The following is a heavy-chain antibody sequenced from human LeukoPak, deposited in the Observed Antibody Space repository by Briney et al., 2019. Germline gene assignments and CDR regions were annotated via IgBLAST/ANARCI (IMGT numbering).Heavy chain of an antibody. J-gene: IGHJ4*02. D-gene: IGHD4-17*01. Sequence: PSETLSFTCTVSNGSISIYYWSWVRQPAGKGLEWIGRISAGGSTNYNPSLKSRVTMSVDTSKNQFSLKLSSVTAADTAVCCWAREITVTRPFDYWGQGTLVTVSS. CDR1: NGSISIYY. CDR3: AREITVTRPFDY. CDR2: ISAGGST. V-gene: IGHV4-4*07.